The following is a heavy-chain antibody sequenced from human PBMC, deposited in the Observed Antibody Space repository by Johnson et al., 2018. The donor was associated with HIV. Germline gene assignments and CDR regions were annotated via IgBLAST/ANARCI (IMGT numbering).Heavy chain of an antibody. Sequence: EVQPVESGGGLVQPGASLRLSCGASAFTFSSYDMKWVRQAPGTGLEWVSPISGSGGSTFYADSVKRRFTLSTDNSKNTLYLQMNSLRAEDTAVYYCAKDLSSGWYHAFDIWGQGTMVTVSS. CDR1: AFTFSSYD. CDR3: AKDLSSGWYHAFDI. V-gene: IGHV3-23*04. CDR2: ISGSGGST. D-gene: IGHD6-19*01. J-gene: IGHJ3*02.